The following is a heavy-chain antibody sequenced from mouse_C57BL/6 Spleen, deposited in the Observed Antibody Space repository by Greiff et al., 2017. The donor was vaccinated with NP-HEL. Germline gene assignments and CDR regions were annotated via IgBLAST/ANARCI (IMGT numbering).Heavy chain of an antibody. J-gene: IGHJ1*03. Sequence: QVQLQQSGPELVKPGASVKISCKASGYAFSSSWMNWVKQRPGKGLEWIGRIYPGDGDTNYNGKFKGKATLTADKSSSTAYMQLSSLTSEDSAVYFCARWAGGYGSSYGYFDVGGTGTTVTVSS. CDR2: IYPGDGDT. CDR1: GYAFSSSW. CDR3: ARWAGGYGSSYGYFDV. V-gene: IGHV1-82*01. D-gene: IGHD1-1*01.